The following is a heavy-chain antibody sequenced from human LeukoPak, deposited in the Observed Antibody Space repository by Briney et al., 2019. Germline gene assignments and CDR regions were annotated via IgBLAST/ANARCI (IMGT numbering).Heavy chain of an antibody. CDR3: AKAAGHMVRGARFDY. CDR1: GFTFSSYA. Sequence: GGSLRVSCAASGFTFSSYAMSWVRQAPGKGLEWVSAISGSGGSTYYADSVKGRFTISRDNSKNTLYLQMNSLRAEDTAVYYCAKAAGHMVRGARFDYWGQGTLVTVSS. V-gene: IGHV3-23*01. CDR2: ISGSGGST. D-gene: IGHD3-10*01. J-gene: IGHJ4*02.